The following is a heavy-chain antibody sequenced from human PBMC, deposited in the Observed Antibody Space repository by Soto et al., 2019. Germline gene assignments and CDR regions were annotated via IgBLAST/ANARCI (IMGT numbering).Heavy chain of an antibody. CDR1: GFTFSNYW. V-gene: IGHV3-74*03. CDR3: ARESYSSSQEENDAFDI. Sequence: GGSLRLSCAASGFTFSNYWIHWVRQVPGRGLMWVSRINTDGSSTMYADSVKGRFTTSRDNSKNTLYLQMNSLRAEDTAVYYCARESYSSSQEENDAFDIWGQGTMVTVSS. D-gene: IGHD6-13*01. CDR2: INTDGSST. J-gene: IGHJ3*02.